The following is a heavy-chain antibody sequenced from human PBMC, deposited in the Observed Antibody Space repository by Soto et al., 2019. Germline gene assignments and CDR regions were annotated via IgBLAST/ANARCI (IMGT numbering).Heavy chain of an antibody. CDR2: ISSSSSTI. CDR3: ARELEYYYYYMDV. D-gene: IGHD3-3*01. Sequence: GGSLRLSCAASGFTFSSYSMNWVHQAPGKGLEWVSYISSSSSTIYYADSVKGRFTISRDNAKNSLYLQMNSLRAEDTAVYYCARELEYYYYYMDVWGKGTTVTVSS. J-gene: IGHJ6*03. CDR1: GFTFSSYS. V-gene: IGHV3-48*01.